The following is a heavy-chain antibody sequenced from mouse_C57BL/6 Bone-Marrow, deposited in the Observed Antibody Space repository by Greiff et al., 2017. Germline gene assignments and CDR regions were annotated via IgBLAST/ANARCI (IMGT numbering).Heavy chain of an antibody. CDR2: INPNNGGT. J-gene: IGHJ2*01. Sequence: EVQLQQSGPELVKPGASVKISCKASGYTFTDYYMNWVKQSHGKSLEWIGDINPNNGGTSYNQKFKGKATLTVDKSSSTAYMELRSLTSEDSAVYYCARERLTYYGNFDYWGQGTTLTVSS. CDR1: GYTFTDYY. CDR3: ARERLTYYGNFDY. D-gene: IGHD2-10*01. V-gene: IGHV1-26*01.